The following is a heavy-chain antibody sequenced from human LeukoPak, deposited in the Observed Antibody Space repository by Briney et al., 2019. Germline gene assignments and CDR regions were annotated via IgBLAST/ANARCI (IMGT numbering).Heavy chain of an antibody. Sequence: SETLSLTCTVPGGSITSYYWTWIRQPPGKGLEWIGYIYHSGTTNYNPSLKSRVTISVDTSKNQFSLKLSSEPAADTAVYYCAQKAPYSPGYSQDWGQGTLVTVSS. J-gene: IGHJ1*01. CDR1: GGSITSYY. CDR3: AQKAPYSPGYSQD. CDR2: IYHSGTT. D-gene: IGHD2-21*01. V-gene: IGHV4-59*01.